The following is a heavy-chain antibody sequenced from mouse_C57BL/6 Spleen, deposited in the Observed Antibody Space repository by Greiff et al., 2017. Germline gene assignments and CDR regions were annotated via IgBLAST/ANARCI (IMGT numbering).Heavy chain of an antibody. CDR1: GFNIKDDY. CDR2: IDPENGDT. V-gene: IGHV14-4*01. D-gene: IGHD1-1*01. J-gene: IGHJ1*03. CDR3: TPTTVVDWYFDV. Sequence: VQLQQSGAELVRPGASVTLSCTASGFNIKDDYMHWVKQRPEQGLEWIGWIDPENGDTEYASKFQGKATITADTSSNTAYLQLSSLTSEDTAVYYCTPTTVVDWYFDVWGTGTTVTVSS.